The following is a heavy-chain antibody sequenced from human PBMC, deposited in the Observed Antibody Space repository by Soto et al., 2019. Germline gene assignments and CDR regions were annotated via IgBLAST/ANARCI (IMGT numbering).Heavy chain of an antibody. D-gene: IGHD2-2*01. J-gene: IGHJ4*02. CDR3: AGDPLPEY. V-gene: IGHV3-74*01. CDR1: GFSFSRNW. CDR2: INSDGSTI. Sequence: VQLVESGGGLVQPGGSLRLSCAASGFSFSRNWMHWFRQAPGKGLVWVSRINSDGSTITYADSVKGRFTISRDNAKNTLYLQMNSVRADDTGVYYCAGDPLPEYWGQGTLVTVSS.